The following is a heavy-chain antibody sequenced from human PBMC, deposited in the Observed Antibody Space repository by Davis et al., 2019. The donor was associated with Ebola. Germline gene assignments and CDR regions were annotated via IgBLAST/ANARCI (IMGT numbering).Heavy chain of an antibody. CDR3: ARVLGSSSWYKTRYYYYGMDV. Sequence: GESLKISCAASGFTFSSYSMNWVRQAPGKGLEWVSSISSSSSYIYYADSVKGRFTISRDNAKNSLYLQMNSLRAEDTAVYYCARVLGSSSWYKTRYYYYGMDVWGQGTTVTVSS. V-gene: IGHV3-21*01. D-gene: IGHD6-13*01. CDR1: GFTFSSYS. J-gene: IGHJ6*02. CDR2: ISSSSSYI.